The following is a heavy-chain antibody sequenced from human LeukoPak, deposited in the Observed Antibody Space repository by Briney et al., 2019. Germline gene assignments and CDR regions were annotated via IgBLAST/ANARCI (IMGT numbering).Heavy chain of an antibody. J-gene: IGHJ6*02. Sequence: GASVTVSSKASGGTFSSYAISWVRQAPGQGLEWMGRIIPILGIANYAQKFQGRVTITADKSTSTAYMELSSLRSEDTAVYYCASEPRGSGSYHVYYYYYGMDVWGQGTTVTVSS. CDR1: GGTFSSYA. D-gene: IGHD3-10*01. V-gene: IGHV1-69*04. CDR3: ASEPRGSGSYHVYYYYYGMDV. CDR2: IIPILGIA.